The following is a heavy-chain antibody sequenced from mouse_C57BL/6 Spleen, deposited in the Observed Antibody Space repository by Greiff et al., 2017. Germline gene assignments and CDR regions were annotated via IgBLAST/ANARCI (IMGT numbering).Heavy chain of an antibody. CDR1: GYTFTSYW. CDR2: IHPSDSDT. V-gene: IGHV1-74*01. CDR3: AIEITTVEATDY. D-gene: IGHD1-1*01. J-gene: IGHJ2*02. Sequence: VQLQQPGAELVKPGASVKVSCKASGYTFTSYWMHWVKQRPGQGLEWIGRIHPSDSDTNYNQKFKGKATLTVDKSSSTSYMQLSSLTSEYSAFYDSAIEITTVEATDYWVQGTSLTVSS.